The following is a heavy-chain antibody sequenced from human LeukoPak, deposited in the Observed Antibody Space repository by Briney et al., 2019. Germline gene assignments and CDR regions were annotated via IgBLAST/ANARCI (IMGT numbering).Heavy chain of an antibody. V-gene: IGHV4-39*07. CDR3: ARGDWIIGYYYMDV. Sequence: SETLSLTCTVSGGSISSNSYYWGWIRQPPGKGLEWIANIHYSGNTYYNPSLKSRVSISVDTSMNQFSLNLNSVTAADTAVYYCARGDWIIGYYYMDVWGKGTTVTVSS. D-gene: IGHD2-2*03. J-gene: IGHJ6*03. CDR1: GGSISSNSYY. CDR2: IHYSGNT.